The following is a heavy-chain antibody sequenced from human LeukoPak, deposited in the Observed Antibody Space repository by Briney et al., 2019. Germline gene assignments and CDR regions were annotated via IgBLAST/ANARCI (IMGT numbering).Heavy chain of an antibody. J-gene: IGHJ5*02. CDR1: GFTFDDYA. Sequence: GGSLRLSCAASGFTFDDYAMHWVRQAPGKGLEWVLGISWNSGSIGYADSVRGRFTISRDNAKNSLYLQMNSLRAEDTALYYCAKEAAAGTTWGQGTLVTVSS. CDR3: AKEAAAGTT. CDR2: ISWNSGSI. V-gene: IGHV3-9*01. D-gene: IGHD6-13*01.